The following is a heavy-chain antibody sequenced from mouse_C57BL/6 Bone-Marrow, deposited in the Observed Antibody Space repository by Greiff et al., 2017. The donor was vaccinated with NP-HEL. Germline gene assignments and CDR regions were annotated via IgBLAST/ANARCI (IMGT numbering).Heavy chain of an antibody. Sequence: EVKLQESGGDLVKPGGARKRAGGAAGVSGRSDGRAGVRQTQDKRREWVATISRGGRERKDPDSVKGRFTISRDNAKNTLYLQMSSLKSEDTAMYYCARHYYSNYFDYWGQGTTLTVSS. D-gene: IGHD2-5*01. V-gene: IGHV5-6*01. J-gene: IGHJ2*01. CDR1: GVSGRSDG. CDR2: ISRGGRER. CDR3: ARHYYSNYFDY.